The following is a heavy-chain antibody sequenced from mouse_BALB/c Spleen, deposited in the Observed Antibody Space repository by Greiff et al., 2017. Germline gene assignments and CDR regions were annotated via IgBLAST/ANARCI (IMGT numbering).Heavy chain of an antibody. D-gene: IGHD2-3*01. CDR1: GFTFSSYG. V-gene: IGHV5-6*01. Sequence: EVQGVESGGDLVKPGGSLKLSCAASGFTFSSYGMSWVRQTPDKRLEWVATISSGGSYTYYPDSVKGQFTISRDNAKNTLYLQMSSLKSEDTAMYYCARGWRERYFDVWGAGTTVTVSS. CDR3: ARGWRERYFDV. J-gene: IGHJ1*01. CDR2: ISSGGSYT.